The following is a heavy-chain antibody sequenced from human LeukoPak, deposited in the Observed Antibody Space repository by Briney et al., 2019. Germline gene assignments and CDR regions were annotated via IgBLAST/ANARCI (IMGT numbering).Heavy chain of an antibody. CDR3: ARGEYSGSYGFGY. J-gene: IGHJ4*02. CDR1: GGSISSYY. D-gene: IGHD1-26*01. Sequence: SETLSLTCTVSGGSISSYYWSWIRQPPGKGLEWIGYIYYSGSTNYNPSLKSRVTISVDTSKNQFSLKLSSVTAADTAVYYCARGEYSGSYGFGYWGRGTLVTVSS. CDR2: IYYSGST. V-gene: IGHV4-59*01.